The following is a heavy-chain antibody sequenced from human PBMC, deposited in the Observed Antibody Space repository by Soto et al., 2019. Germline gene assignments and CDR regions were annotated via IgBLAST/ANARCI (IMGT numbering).Heavy chain of an antibody. CDR3: ARVRMVRGVGWFDP. CDR1: GFTFSSYW. J-gene: IGHJ5*02. D-gene: IGHD3-10*01. Sequence: EVQLVESGGGLVQPGGSLRLSCAASGFTFSSYWMSWVRQAPGKGLEWVANIKQDGSEKYYVDSVKGRFTISRDNAKNSLYLQMNSLRAEDKAVYYCARVRMVRGVGWFDPWGQGTLVTVSS. V-gene: IGHV3-7*01. CDR2: IKQDGSEK.